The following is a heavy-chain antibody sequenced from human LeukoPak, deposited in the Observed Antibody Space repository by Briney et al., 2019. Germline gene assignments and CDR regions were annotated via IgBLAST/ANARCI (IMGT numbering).Heavy chain of an antibody. D-gene: IGHD6-19*01. CDR3: AKSPDVAGTGRFDY. CDR1: GFTFNTYA. V-gene: IGHV3-23*01. CDR2: ISGSGGST. Sequence: GGSLRVSCAASGFTFNTYAMSWVRQAPGKGLEWVSTISGSGGSTYNADSVKGRFTISRDNSKNTLYLQMNSLRADDTAVYYCAKSPDVAGTGRFDYWGQGTLVTVSS. J-gene: IGHJ4*02.